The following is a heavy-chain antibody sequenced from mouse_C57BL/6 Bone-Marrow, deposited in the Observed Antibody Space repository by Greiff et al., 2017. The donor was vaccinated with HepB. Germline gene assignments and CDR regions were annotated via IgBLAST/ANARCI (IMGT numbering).Heavy chain of an antibody. CDR3: ARLRFAY. V-gene: IGHV2-2*01. Sequence: QVQLQQSGPGLVQPSQSLSITCTVSGFSLTSYGVHWARQSPGKGLEWLGVIWSGGSTDYNAAFISRLSISKDNSKSQVFFKMNSLQADDTAIYYCARLRFAYWGQGTLVTVSA. J-gene: IGHJ3*01. CDR1: GFSLTSYG. CDR2: IWSGGST.